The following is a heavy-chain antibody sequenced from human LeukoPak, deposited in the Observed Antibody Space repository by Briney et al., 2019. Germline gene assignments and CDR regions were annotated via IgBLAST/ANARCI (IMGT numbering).Heavy chain of an antibody. CDR3: ARDPMALYYFDY. CDR1: GGSISSYY. CDR2: IYYSGST. J-gene: IGHJ4*02. D-gene: IGHD5-24*01. Sequence: SETLSLTCTVSGGSISSYYWSWIRQPPGKGLEWIGYIYYSGSTNYNPSLKSRVSISVDTSKNQFSLKLSSVTAADTAVYYCARDPMALYYFDYWGQGALVTVSS. V-gene: IGHV4-59*01.